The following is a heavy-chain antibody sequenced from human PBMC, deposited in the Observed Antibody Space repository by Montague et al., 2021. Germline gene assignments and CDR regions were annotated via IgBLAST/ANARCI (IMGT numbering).Heavy chain of an antibody. J-gene: IGHJ5*02. Sequence: SLRLSCAASGFTFSNYWMHWVRQAPGKGLVWVSHIKYDGSRTGYVDSVEGRFTISRDNAKNTLYLQMNSLRVGDTAVYYCARSAFAAALDPWGQGTLVTVSS. V-gene: IGHV3-74*01. D-gene: IGHD6-25*01. CDR3: ARSAFAAALDP. CDR2: IKYDGSRT. CDR1: GFTFSNYW.